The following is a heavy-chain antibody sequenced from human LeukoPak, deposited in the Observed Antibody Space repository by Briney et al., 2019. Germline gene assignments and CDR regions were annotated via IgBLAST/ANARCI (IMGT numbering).Heavy chain of an antibody. CDR2: ISWNSGSI. CDR3: AKGPSTGVSYCYGMDV. D-gene: IGHD7-27*01. Sequence: GGSLRLSCAASGFTFSSYAMHWVRHAPGKGLEWVSGISWNSGSIGYADSVKGRFTISRDNAKNSLYLQMNSLRAEDTALYYCAKGPSTGVSYCYGMDVWGQGTTVTVSS. J-gene: IGHJ6*02. CDR1: GFTFSSYA. V-gene: IGHV3-9*01.